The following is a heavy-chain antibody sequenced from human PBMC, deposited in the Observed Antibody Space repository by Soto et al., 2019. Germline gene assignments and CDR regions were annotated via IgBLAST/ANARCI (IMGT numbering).Heavy chain of an antibody. CDR2: INAGNGNT. V-gene: IGHV1-3*01. J-gene: IGHJ6*02. CDR1: GYTFTSYG. Sequence: ASVKVSCKASGYTFTSYGISWVRQAPGQGLEWMGWINAGNGNTKYSQKFQGRVTITRDTSASTAYMELSSLRSEDTAVYYCARGGIVVVPAAVYYYGMDVWGQGTTVTVSS. D-gene: IGHD2-2*01. CDR3: ARGGIVVVPAAVYYYGMDV.